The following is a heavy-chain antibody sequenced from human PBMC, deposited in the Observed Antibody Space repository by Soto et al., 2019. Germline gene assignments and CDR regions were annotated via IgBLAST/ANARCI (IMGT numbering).Heavy chain of an antibody. J-gene: IGHJ4*02. CDR1: GFTFRNFG. V-gene: IGHV3-23*01. CDR2: VSGGGENT. D-gene: IGHD2-15*01. Sequence: GGSLRLSCAASGFTFRNFGMAWVRQAPGKGLEWVSTVSGGGENTHYSDSVNGRCAISRDNSQNTVYLHMSSLRADDTATYYCAKYVGYGGSLYDFWGQGTQVTVSS. CDR3: AKYVGYGGSLYDF.